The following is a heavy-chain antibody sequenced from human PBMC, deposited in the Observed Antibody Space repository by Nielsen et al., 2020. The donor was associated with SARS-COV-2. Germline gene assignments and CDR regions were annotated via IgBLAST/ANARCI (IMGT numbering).Heavy chain of an antibody. CDR3: ARDGDWGTMIVVVIAGGMDV. CDR2: ISGSDGTT. J-gene: IGHJ6*02. CDR1: GFAFSDFY. Sequence: GGSLRLSCAASGFAFSDFYMYWIRQAPGKGLEWVSFISGSDGTTYYADSVKGRFTISRDNSKNTLYLQMNSLRAEDTAVYYCARDGDWGTMIVVVIAGGMDVWGQGTTVTVSS. V-gene: IGHV3-11*04. D-gene: IGHD3-22*01.